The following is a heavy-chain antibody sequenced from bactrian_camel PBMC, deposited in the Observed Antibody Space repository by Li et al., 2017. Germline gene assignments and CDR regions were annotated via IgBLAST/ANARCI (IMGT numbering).Heavy chain of an antibody. D-gene: IGHD6*01. CDR3: ATARSCGGPSWFNWGL. V-gene: IGHV3S28*01. Sequence: SECVGWFRQSPGNQREGIAAIYTGGGDEHYAESVKGRFTISRDNVVDTVTVSLQMSSLRPEDTAMYYCATARSCGGPSWFNWGLWGQGTQVTVS. J-gene: IGHJ4*01. CDR2: IYTGGGDE. CDR1: SEC.